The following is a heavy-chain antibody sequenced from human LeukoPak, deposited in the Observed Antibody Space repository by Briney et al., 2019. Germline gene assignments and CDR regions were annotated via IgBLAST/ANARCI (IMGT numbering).Heavy chain of an antibody. J-gene: IGHJ4*02. V-gene: IGHV5-51*01. CDR3: ARTPNIAVAGKAGGGDY. Sequence: GESLKISCKGSGYSFTSYWIGWVRQMPGKGLEWMGIIYPGDSDTRYSPSFQGQVTISADKSISTAYLQWSSLKASDTATYYCARTPNIAVAGKAGGGDYWGQGTLVTVSS. D-gene: IGHD6-19*01. CDR2: IYPGDSDT. CDR1: GYSFTSYW.